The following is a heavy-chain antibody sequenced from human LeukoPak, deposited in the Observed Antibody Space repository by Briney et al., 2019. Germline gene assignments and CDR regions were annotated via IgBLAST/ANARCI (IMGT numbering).Heavy chain of an antibody. Sequence: ASVKVSCKASGYTFASYAVNWVRQAPGQGLEWMGWINTNTGNPTYAQGFTGRFVFSLDTSVSTAYLQISSLKAEDSAVYYCARGLRVRYFAVDYWGQGTLVTVSS. CDR3: ARGLRVRYFAVDY. J-gene: IGHJ4*02. D-gene: IGHD3-9*01. CDR2: INTNTGNP. CDR1: GYTFASYA. V-gene: IGHV7-4-1*02.